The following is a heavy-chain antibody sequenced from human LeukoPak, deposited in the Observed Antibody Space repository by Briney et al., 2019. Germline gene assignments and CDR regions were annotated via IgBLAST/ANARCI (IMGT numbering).Heavy chain of an antibody. CDR2: IYYSGST. J-gene: IGHJ5*02. CDR1: GGSISSGDYY. Sequence: SETLSLTCTVSGGSISSGDYYWSWIRQPPGKGLEWIGYIYYSGSTYYNPSLKSRVTISVDTSKNQFSLKLSSVTAADTAVYYCARVVEGVEPAAIVYWFDPWGQGTLVTVSS. D-gene: IGHD2-2*02. V-gene: IGHV4-30-4*08. CDR3: ARVVEGVEPAAIVYWFDP.